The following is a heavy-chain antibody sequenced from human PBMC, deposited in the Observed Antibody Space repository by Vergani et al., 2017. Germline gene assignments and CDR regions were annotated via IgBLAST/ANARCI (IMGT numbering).Heavy chain of an antibody. CDR1: GFTFTTYG. CDR2: ISSIGNYI. V-gene: IGHV3-21*01. CDR3: ARGDSSSSEGDYFDY. J-gene: IGHJ4*02. Sequence: EVQLVESGGGLVKPGGSLRLSCVASGFTFTTYGMGWVRQAPGKGLEWVSSISSIGNYIYYTDSMKGRFTISRDNAKSSLSLQMNSLRAEDTAVYYCARGDSSSSEGDYFDYWGQGTLVTVSS. D-gene: IGHD6-6*01.